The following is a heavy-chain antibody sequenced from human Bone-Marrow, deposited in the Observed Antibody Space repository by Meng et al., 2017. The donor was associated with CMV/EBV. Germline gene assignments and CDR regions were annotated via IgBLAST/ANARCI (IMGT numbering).Heavy chain of an antibody. CDR2: ISADGSDT. D-gene: IGHD3-10*01. CDR1: GFTFSSYA. Sequence: GESLKISCGASGFTFSSYAIYWVRQAPGKGLVWVSRISADGSDTDYADSVKGRFSISRDNAKNTVFLQMNSLRAEDTAAYYCVKAYGSGTYSFGKWGQGTLVTVSS. J-gene: IGHJ4*02. CDR3: VKAYGSGTYSFGK. V-gene: IGHV3-74*01.